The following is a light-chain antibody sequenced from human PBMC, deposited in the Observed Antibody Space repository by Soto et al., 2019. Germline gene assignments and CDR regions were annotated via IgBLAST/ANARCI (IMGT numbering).Light chain of an antibody. CDR2: EVS. J-gene: IGLJ7*01. CDR3: CSYAGTSTDTV. V-gene: IGLV2-23*02. Sequence: QSALTQPASVSGSPGQSITISCTGTSSDVGSYKLVSWYQQHPGKAPKLMISEVSKRPSGISDRFSGSKSGSTASLTISGLQAEDEADYYCCSYAGTSTDTVFGGGTQLTVL. CDR1: SSDVGSYKL.